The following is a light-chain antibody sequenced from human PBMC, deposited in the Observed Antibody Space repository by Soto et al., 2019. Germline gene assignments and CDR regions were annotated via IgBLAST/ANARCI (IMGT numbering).Light chain of an antibody. CDR3: QQYNNCSPWT. Sequence: EIVMTQSPATLSVSPGERATLSCRASQSVSSNLAWYQQKPRQPPRLLIYGASSRATGSPARLSGSGSGTEFTLTISSLQSEDFAVYYCQQYNNCSPWTFGQGTKVEIK. CDR1: QSVSSN. CDR2: GAS. V-gene: IGKV3-15*01. J-gene: IGKJ1*01.